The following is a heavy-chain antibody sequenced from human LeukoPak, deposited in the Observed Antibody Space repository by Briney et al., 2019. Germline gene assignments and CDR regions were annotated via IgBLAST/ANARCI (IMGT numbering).Heavy chain of an antibody. CDR1: GGSLSGYY. Sequence: PSETLSLTCAVYGGSLSGYYWSWIRQPPGKGLEWIGEINHSGSTNYNPSLKSRVTISVDTSKNQFSLKLSSVTAADTAVYYCARLAASGGYSSSWNYFDYWGQGTLVTVSS. CDR3: ARLAASGGYSSSWNYFDY. J-gene: IGHJ4*02. D-gene: IGHD6-13*01. CDR2: INHSGST. V-gene: IGHV4-34*01.